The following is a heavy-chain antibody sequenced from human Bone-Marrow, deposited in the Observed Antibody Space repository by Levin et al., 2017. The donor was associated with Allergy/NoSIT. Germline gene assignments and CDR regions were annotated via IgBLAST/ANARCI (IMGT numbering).Heavy chain of an antibody. Sequence: SETLSLTCTVSGGSISSYYWSWIRQPPGKGLEWIGYIYYSGSTNYNPSLKSRVTISVDTSKNQFSLKLSSVTAADTAVYYCARTSSSSLFDYWGQGTLVTVSS. D-gene: IGHD6-6*01. J-gene: IGHJ4*02. CDR3: ARTSSSSLFDY. CDR1: GGSISSYY. V-gene: IGHV4-59*08. CDR2: IYYSGST.